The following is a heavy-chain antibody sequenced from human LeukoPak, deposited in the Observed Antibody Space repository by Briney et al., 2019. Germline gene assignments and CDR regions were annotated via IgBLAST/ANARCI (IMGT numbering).Heavy chain of an antibody. CDR2: INPNSGGT. Sequence: ASVKVSCKASGYTFTGYYMHWVRQAPGQGLEWMGRINPNSGGTNYAQEFQGRVTMTRDTSISTAYMELSRLRSDDTAVYYCARDLQLEREQSDYWGQGTLVTVSS. J-gene: IGHJ4*02. CDR1: GYTFTGYY. V-gene: IGHV1-2*06. CDR3: ARDLQLEREQSDY. D-gene: IGHD1-1*01.